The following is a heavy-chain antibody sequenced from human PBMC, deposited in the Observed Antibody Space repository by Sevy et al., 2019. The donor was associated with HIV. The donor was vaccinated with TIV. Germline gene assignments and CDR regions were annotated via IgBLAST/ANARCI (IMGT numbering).Heavy chain of an antibody. V-gene: IGHV3-30-3*01. J-gene: IGHJ4*02. CDR1: GFTFSSYA. CDR2: ISYDGSNK. CDR3: ARSYDILTGYSSFDY. D-gene: IGHD3-9*01. Sequence: GGSLRLSCAASGFTFSSYAMHWVRQAPVKGLEWVAVISYDGSNKYYADSVKGRFTISRDNSKNSLYLQMNSLRAEDTAVYYCARSYDILTGYSSFDYWGQGTLVTVSS.